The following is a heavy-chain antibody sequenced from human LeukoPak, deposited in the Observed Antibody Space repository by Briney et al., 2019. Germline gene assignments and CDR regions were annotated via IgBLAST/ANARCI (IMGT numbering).Heavy chain of an antibody. D-gene: IGHD3-10*01. CDR1: GGSISGYY. CDR2: IYTSGST. CDR3: ARHHSYYGSGSYYKGIDY. Sequence: SETLSLTCTVSGGSISGYYWNWIRQPAGKGLEWIGRIYTSGSTNYNPSLKSRVTMSVDTSKNQFSLKLSSVTAADTAVYYCARHHSYYGSGSYYKGIDYWGQGTLVTVSS. V-gene: IGHV4-4*07. J-gene: IGHJ4*02.